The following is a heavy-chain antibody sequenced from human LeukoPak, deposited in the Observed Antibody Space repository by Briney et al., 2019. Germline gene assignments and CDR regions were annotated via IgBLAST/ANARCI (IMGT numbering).Heavy chain of an antibody. V-gene: IGHV3-23*01. D-gene: IGHD6-19*01. Sequence: GGSLRLSCAASGLTFSSYAMSWVRQAPGKGLEWVSAISGSSGHTHYTDSVKGRFTISRDNSKNTLNLQMNSLRAEDTAVYYCAKHSSGWYNDAFDKWGQGTMVTVSS. CDR1: GLTFSSYA. CDR2: ISGSSGHT. CDR3: AKHSSGWYNDAFDK. J-gene: IGHJ3*02.